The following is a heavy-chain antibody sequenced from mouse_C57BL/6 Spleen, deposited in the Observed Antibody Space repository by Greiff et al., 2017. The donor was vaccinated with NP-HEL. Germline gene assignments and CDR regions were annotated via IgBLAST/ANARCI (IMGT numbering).Heavy chain of an antibody. CDR3: ARRETEDWYFDD. CDR1: GYTFTDYY. Sequence: VQLKESGPVLVKPGASVKMSCKASGYTFTDYYMNWVKQSHGKSLEWIGVINPYNGGTSYNPKFKGKATLTVDKSSSTAYMELNSLTSDDSAVYYCARRETEDWYFDDWGKGTTVTVSS. CDR2: INPYNGGT. J-gene: IGHJ1*03. V-gene: IGHV1-19*01.